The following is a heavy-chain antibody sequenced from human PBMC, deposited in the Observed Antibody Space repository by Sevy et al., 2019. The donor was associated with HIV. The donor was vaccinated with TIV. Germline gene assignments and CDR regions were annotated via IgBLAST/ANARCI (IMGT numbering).Heavy chain of an antibody. CDR3: AKGGSGGIDHYGMDV. CDR1: GFRFNNFG. J-gene: IGHJ6*02. V-gene: IGHV3-30*02. D-gene: IGHD6-25*01. Sequence: GGSLRLSCAASGFRFNNFGMYWVRQAPGKGLEGVAFIRYDGINKYYVDSVKGRMTISRDNSKDTLYLEMKSLRLEDTAIYYCAKGGSGGIDHYGMDVWGQGTTVTVSS. CDR2: IRYDGINK.